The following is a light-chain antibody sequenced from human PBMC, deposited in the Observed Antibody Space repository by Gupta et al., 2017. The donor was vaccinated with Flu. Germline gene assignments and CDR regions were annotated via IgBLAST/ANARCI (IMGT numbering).Light chain of an antibody. CDR2: EAS. Sequence: IVMTQSPATLPVSPGERATLSCRASQSISSNLAWYQQKPGQTPRLLIYEASTRATGIPARFSGSGSGTEFTLTITSLQSEDFAVYYCQQYNDWPPYTFGQGTNLEIK. CDR1: QSISSN. V-gene: IGKV3-15*01. CDR3: QQYNDWPPYT. J-gene: IGKJ2*01.